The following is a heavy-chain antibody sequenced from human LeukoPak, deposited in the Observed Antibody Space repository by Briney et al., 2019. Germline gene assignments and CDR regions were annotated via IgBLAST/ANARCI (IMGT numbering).Heavy chain of an antibody. J-gene: IGHJ6*03. CDR1: GFTFSSDS. D-gene: IGHD6-6*01. V-gene: IGHV3-21*01. CDR2: ISSSSSYI. Sequence: GGSLRLSCAASGFTFSSDSMNWVRQAPGKGLEWVSSISSSSSYIYYADSVKGRFTISRDNAKNSLYLQMNSLRAEDTAVYYCARGSIAARRAYYYYYMDVWGKGTTVTVSS. CDR3: ARGSIAARRAYYYYYMDV.